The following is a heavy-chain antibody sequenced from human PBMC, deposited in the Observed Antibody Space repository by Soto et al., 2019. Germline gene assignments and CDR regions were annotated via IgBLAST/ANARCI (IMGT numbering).Heavy chain of an antibody. Sequence: QVQLQESGPGLVKPSGTLSLTCAVSSGSISSSNWWSWVRPPPGKGLEWIGENYHSGSTNYNPSLKGRVTISVDKSKDQFSLKLSSVTAADTAVYYCARSYSSCWYHPEYFQHWGQGTLVTVSS. D-gene: IGHD6-19*01. V-gene: IGHV4-4*02. CDR3: ARSYSSCWYHPEYFQH. CDR1: SGSISSSNW. CDR2: NYHSGST. J-gene: IGHJ1*01.